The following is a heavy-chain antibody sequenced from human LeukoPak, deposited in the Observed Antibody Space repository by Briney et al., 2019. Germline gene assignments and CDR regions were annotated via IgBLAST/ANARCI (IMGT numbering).Heavy chain of an antibody. Sequence: PSETLSLTCAVYGGSFSGYYWSWIRQPPGKGLEWIGEINHSGSTNYNPSLKSRVTISVDTSKNQFSLKLSSVTAADTAVYYCARVNGIVGATSFDYWGQGTLVTVSS. D-gene: IGHD1-26*01. V-gene: IGHV4-34*01. CDR2: INHSGST. CDR3: ARVNGIVGATSFDY. J-gene: IGHJ4*02. CDR1: GGSFSGYY.